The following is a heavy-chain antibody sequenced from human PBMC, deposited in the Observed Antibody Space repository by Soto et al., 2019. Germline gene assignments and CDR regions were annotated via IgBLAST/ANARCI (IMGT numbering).Heavy chain of an antibody. CDR2: IYYSGST. Sequence: QVQLQESGPGLVKPSQTLSLTCTVSGGSISSGDYYWSWIRQPPGKGLEWMGYIYYSGSTYYNPSLTSRVTRSVDTSKNQFSLKLSSVTAADTAVYYCASLDYGDYPYYYYGMDVWGQGTTVTVSS. CDR1: GGSISSGDYY. V-gene: IGHV4-30-4*01. J-gene: IGHJ6*02. CDR3: ASLDYGDYPYYYYGMDV. D-gene: IGHD4-17*01.